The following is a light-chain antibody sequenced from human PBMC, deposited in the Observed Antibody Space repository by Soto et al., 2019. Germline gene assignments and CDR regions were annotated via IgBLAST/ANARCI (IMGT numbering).Light chain of an antibody. CDR3: QQLNSYPRT. CDR1: QGISYY. J-gene: IGKJ3*01. V-gene: IGKV1-9*01. Sequence: DIQLTQSPSFLSASVGDRVTITCRASQGISYYLAWYQQKSGKAPKVLIYGASTLQSGVPSRFSGSGSGTEFTLTISSLQPEDFATYYCQQLNSYPRTFGPGTKVDIK. CDR2: GAS.